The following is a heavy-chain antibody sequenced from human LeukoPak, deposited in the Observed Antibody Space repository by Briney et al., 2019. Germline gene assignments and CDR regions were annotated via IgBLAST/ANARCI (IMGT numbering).Heavy chain of an antibody. J-gene: IGHJ4*02. CDR3: ARAPGSSGWLDY. CDR2: ISSSSSYI. Sequence: GGSLRLSCAASGFTFSSYSMNWVRQAPGKGLEWVSSISSSSSYIYYADSVKGRFTISRDNAKNSLYLQMNSLRAEDTAVYYCARAPGSSGWLDYWGQGTLVTVSS. CDR1: GFTFSSYS. D-gene: IGHD6-19*01. V-gene: IGHV3-21*01.